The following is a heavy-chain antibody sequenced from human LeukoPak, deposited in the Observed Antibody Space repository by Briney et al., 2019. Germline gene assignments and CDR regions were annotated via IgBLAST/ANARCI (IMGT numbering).Heavy chain of an antibody. CDR2: IYYSGST. V-gene: IGHV4-30-2*01. Sequence: SETLSLTCTVSGGSISSETYSWSWIRQPPGKGLEWIGYIYYSGSTYYSPSLESRVTISADRSRNQFSLKVTSVTAADTAVYYCASGRSSWSYYFYMDVWGKGTTVIVSS. D-gene: IGHD6-13*01. CDR1: GGSISSETYS. J-gene: IGHJ6*03. CDR3: ASGRSSWSYYFYMDV.